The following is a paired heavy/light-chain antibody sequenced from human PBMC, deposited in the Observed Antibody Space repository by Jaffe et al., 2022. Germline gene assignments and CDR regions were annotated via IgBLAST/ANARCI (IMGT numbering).Light chain of an antibody. Sequence: EIVLTQSPATLSLSPGERATLSCRASQSVSSYLAWYQQKPGQAPRLLIYDASNRATGIPARFSGSGSGTDFTLTISSLEPEDFAVYYCQQRSNWPPGITFGQGTRLEIK. V-gene: IGKV3-11*01. CDR3: QQRSNWPPGIT. J-gene: IGKJ5*01. CDR2: DAS. CDR1: QSVSSY.
Heavy chain of an antibody. CDR3: ASLLETYYYGSGKPSDAFDI. CDR1: GGSISSSSYY. J-gene: IGHJ3*02. V-gene: IGHV4-39*01. CDR2: IYYSGST. D-gene: IGHD3-10*01. Sequence: QLQLQESGPGLVKPSETLSLTCTVSGGSISSSSYYWGWIRQPPGKGLEWIGSIYYSGSTYYNPSLKSRVTISVDTSKNQFSLKLSSVTAADTAVYYCASLLETYYYGSGKPSDAFDIWGQGTMVTVSS.